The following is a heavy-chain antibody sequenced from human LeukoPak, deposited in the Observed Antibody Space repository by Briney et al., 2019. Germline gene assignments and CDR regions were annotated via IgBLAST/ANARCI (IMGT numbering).Heavy chain of an antibody. CDR1: GFTFSSYA. CDR2: ISGSGGST. J-gene: IGHJ4*02. CDR3: AKDWVQYIRTNDY. D-gene: IGHD3-10*02. Sequence: PGGSLRLSCAASGFTFSSYAMSWVRQAPGKGLEWVSAISGSGGSTYYADSVKGRFTISRDDSKNTLYLQMNSLRAEDTAVYYCAKDWVQYIRTNDYWGQGTLVTVSS. V-gene: IGHV3-23*01.